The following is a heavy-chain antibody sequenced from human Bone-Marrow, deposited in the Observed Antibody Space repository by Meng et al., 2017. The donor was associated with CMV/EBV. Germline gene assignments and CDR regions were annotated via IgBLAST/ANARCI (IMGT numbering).Heavy chain of an antibody. CDR3: ARRGSFGYYYYGMDV. J-gene: IGHJ6*02. CDR1: GGSVSSGTYY. Sequence: GSLRLSCIVSGGSVSSGTYYWSWIRQPPGKGLEWIGYISYSGSTNYNPSLKSRVTISVDTSKNQFSLKLSSVTAADTAVYYCARRGSFGYYYYGMDVWGQGNTVNVSS. CDR2: ISYSGST. D-gene: IGHD3-10*01. V-gene: IGHV4-61*01.